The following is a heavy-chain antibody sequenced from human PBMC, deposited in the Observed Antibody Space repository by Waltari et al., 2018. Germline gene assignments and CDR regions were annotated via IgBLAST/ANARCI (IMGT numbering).Heavy chain of an antibody. CDR3: ARDPGYSDYRTRADEYYHYYMDV. D-gene: IGHD4-17*01. V-gene: IGHV1-69*10. J-gene: IGHJ6*03. CDR2: IIPILNTA. Sequence: QVQLVQSGAEVKTPGSSVRVSCKGTGGTFSTLAINWGRHAPGQGLEWMGGIIPILNTANYAQKFQGRVTMTADKSTSTAYMDLSSLRFEDTAVYYCARDPGYSDYRTRADEYYHYYMDVWGKGTTITVSS. CDR1: GGTFSTLA.